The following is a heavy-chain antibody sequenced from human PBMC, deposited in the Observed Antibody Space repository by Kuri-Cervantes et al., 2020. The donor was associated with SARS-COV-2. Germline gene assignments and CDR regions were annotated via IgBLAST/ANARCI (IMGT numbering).Heavy chain of an antibody. V-gene: IGHV1-2*04. CDR2: INSNSGGT. J-gene: IGHJ6*02. Sequence: ASVKVSCKASGYTFTSYAMHWVRQAPGQRLEWMGWINSNSGGTNYAQKFQGWVTMTRDTSISTAYMELSRLRSDDTAVYYCARDIVDSTTRVYYYYGMDVWGQGTTVTVSS. D-gene: IGHD3-16*02. CDR1: GYTFTSYA. CDR3: ARDIVDSTTRVYYYYGMDV.